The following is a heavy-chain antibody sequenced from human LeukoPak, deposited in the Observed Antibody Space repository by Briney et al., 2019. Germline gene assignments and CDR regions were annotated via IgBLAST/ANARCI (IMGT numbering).Heavy chain of an antibody. CDR1: GFTFSSYA. CDR2: ISGSGGST. Sequence: GGSLRLSCAASGFTFSSYAMSWVRQAPGKGLEWVSAISGSGGSTYYADSVKGRFTISRDNSKNTLYLQRNSLRAEDTAVYYCAKGSIAVAGYAAFDYWGQGTLVTVSS. J-gene: IGHJ4*02. CDR3: AKGSIAVAGYAAFDY. D-gene: IGHD6-19*01. V-gene: IGHV3-23*01.